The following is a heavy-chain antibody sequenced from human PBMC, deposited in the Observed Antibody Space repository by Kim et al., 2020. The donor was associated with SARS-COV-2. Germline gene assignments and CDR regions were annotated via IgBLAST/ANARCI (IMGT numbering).Heavy chain of an antibody. CDR2: IKSKTDGGTT. V-gene: IGHV3-15*01. D-gene: IGHD3-9*01. J-gene: IGHJ4*02. CDR1: GFTFSNAW. Sequence: GGSLRLSCAASGFTFSNAWMSWVRQAPGKGLEWVGRIKSKTDGGTTDYAAPVKGRFTISRDDSKNTLYLQMNSLKTEDTAVYYCTTDSYYDPTYYDILTGHDYWGQGTLVTVSS. CDR3: TTDSYYDPTYYDILTGHDY.